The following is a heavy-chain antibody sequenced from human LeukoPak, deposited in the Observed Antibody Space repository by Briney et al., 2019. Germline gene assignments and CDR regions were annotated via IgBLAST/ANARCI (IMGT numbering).Heavy chain of an antibody. J-gene: IGHJ4*02. CDR3: ARGRGSYYYDSSGYYDY. CDR1: GGSISSYY. D-gene: IGHD3-22*01. CDR2: IYYSGST. V-gene: IGHV4-59*01. Sequence: SETLSLTCTVSGGSISSYYWSWIRQPPGKGLEWIGYIYYSGSTDYNPSLKSRVTISVDTSKNQFSLKLSSVTAADTAVYYCARGRGSYYYDSSGYYDYWGQGTLVTVSS.